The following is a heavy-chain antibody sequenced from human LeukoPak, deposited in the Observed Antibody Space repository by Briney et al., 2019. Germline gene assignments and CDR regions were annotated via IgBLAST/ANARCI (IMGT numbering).Heavy chain of an antibody. CDR1: GFTFSSYA. CDR2: ISGSGGST. CDR3: AKDPGYYYDSSGYYPSYYYYGMDV. D-gene: IGHD3-22*01. V-gene: IGHV3-23*01. Sequence: GGSLRLSCAASGFTFSSYAMSWVRQAPGKGLEWVSAISGSGGSTYYADSVKGRFTISGDNSKNTLYLQMNSLRAEDTAVYYCAKDPGYYYDSSGYYPSYYYYGMDVWGQGTTVTVSS. J-gene: IGHJ6*02.